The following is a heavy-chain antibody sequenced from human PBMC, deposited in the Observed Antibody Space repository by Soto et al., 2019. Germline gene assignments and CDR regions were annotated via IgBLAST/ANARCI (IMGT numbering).Heavy chain of an antibody. CDR2: IYRGGGT. V-gene: IGHV3-53*01. D-gene: IGHD5-18*01. CDR1: GLSVTANY. J-gene: IGHJ3*02. CDR3: ARRDDSETFDI. Sequence: EVQLVESGGGLIQPGGSLRVFCAASGLSVTANYMTWVRQAPGKGLEWLSIIYRGGGTYYADSLKGRAIISRDGSRNMVFLQMNSLTAEDAGVYYCARRDDSETFDIWGRGTAVNVSS.